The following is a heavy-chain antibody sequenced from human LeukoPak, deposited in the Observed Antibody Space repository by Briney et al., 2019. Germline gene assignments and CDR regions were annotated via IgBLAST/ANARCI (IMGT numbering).Heavy chain of an antibody. Sequence: GSSVKVSCKASGGTFSSYAISWVRQAPGQGLEWMGGIIPIFGTANYAQKFQGRVTITADESTSTAYMELSSLRSEDTAVYYCARDQRDMSSSSLFDYWGQGTLVTVSS. J-gene: IGHJ4*02. D-gene: IGHD6-6*01. CDR2: IIPIFGTA. CDR3: ARDQRDMSSSSLFDY. V-gene: IGHV1-69*01. CDR1: GGTFSSYA.